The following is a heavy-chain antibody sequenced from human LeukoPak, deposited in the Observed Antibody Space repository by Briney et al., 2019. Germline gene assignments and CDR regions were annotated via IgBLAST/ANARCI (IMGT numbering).Heavy chain of an antibody. CDR3: AHKPDYYDSSGYYHFDY. D-gene: IGHD3-22*01. CDR2: IYWDDDK. Sequence: SGPTLVNPTQTLTLTCTFSGFSLSTSGVGVGWIRQPPGKALEWLALIYWDDDKRYSPSLKSRLTITKDTSKNQVVLTMTNMDPVDTATYYCAHKPDYYDSSGYYHFDYWGQGTLVTVSS. J-gene: IGHJ4*02. CDR1: GFSLSTSGVG. V-gene: IGHV2-5*02.